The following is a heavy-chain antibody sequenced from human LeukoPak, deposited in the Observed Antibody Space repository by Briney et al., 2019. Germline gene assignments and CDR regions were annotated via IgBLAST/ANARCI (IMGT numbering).Heavy chain of an antibody. CDR3: GSGRQLGC. Sequence: GGSLRLSCAASVFTFSSYWMSWVRQAPGKGLEWVANIKQDGSEKYYVDSVKGRFTISRDNAKNSLYLQMNSRRAEYTAMYYCGSGRQLGCGGRGTLVTVS. J-gene: IGHJ4*02. D-gene: IGHD3-16*01. CDR2: IKQDGSEK. V-gene: IGHV3-7*01. CDR1: VFTFSSYW.